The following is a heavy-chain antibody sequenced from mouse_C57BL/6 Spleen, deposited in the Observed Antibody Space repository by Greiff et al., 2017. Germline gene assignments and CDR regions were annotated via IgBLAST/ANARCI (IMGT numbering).Heavy chain of an antibody. CDR1: GYTFTSYW. V-gene: IGHV1-69*01. CDR2: IDPSDSYT. D-gene: IGHD1-1*01. J-gene: IGHJ2*01. CDR3: ARRGLLRYYFDD. Sequence: QVQLQQPGAELVMPGASVKLSCKASGYTFTSYWMHWVKQRPGQGLEWIGEIDPSDSYTNYNQKFKGKSTLTVDKSSSTAYMQLSSLTSEDSAVYYCARRGLLRYYFDDWGQGTTRTVSS.